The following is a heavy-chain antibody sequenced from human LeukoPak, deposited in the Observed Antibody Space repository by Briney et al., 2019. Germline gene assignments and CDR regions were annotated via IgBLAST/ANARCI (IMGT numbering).Heavy chain of an antibody. CDR1: GYTLTELS. J-gene: IGHJ4*02. Sequence: ASVKVSCKVSGYTLTELSIHWVRQAPGKGLEWMGGFNPEESKEAYAQKFQGRVTMTEDSSTDTAYMELSSLTSEDTAVYYCATVSFWGQGTQVSVSS. CDR2: FNPEESKE. V-gene: IGHV1-24*01. CDR3: ATVSF.